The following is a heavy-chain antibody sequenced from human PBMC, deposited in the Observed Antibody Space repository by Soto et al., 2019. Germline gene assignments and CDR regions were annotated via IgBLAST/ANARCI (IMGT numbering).Heavy chain of an antibody. Sequence: QVQLVQSGAEVKKPGSSVKVSCKASGGTFSSYTISWVRQAPGQGLEWMGRIIPILGIANYAQKFQGRVTITADKSTSTAYMELSSLRAEDTAGYYCARGDYGLDYWGQGTLVTVSS. V-gene: IGHV1-69*02. J-gene: IGHJ4*02. CDR1: GGTFSSYT. D-gene: IGHD4-17*01. CDR2: IIPILGIA. CDR3: ARGDYGLDY.